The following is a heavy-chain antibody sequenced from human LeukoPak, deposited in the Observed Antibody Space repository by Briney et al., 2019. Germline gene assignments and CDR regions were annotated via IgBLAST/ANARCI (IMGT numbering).Heavy chain of an antibody. J-gene: IGHJ4*02. D-gene: IGHD3-10*01. CDR1: GGSISSGDYY. Sequence: PSETLSLTCTVSGGSISSGDYYWSWIRQPPGKGLEWIGYIYYSGSTYYNPSLKSRVTISVDTSKNQFSLKLSSVTAADTAVYYCARFPRVLLWFGELDYWGQGTLVTVSS. CDR3: ARFPRVLLWFGELDY. CDR2: IYYSGST. V-gene: IGHV4-30-4*08.